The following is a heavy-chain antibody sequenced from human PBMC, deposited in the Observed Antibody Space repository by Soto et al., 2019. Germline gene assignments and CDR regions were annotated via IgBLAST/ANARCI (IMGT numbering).Heavy chain of an antibody. J-gene: IGHJ6*02. D-gene: IGHD5-12*01. V-gene: IGHV3-9*01. CDR3: AKVAISYYYYGMDV. Sequence: GWSLRLSCAASGSTFDDYAMHWVRQAPGKGLEWVSGISWNSGSIGYADSVKGRFTISRDNAKNSLYLQMNSLRAEDTALYYCAKVAISYYYYGMDVWGQGTTVTVSS. CDR1: GSTFDDYA. CDR2: ISWNSGSI.